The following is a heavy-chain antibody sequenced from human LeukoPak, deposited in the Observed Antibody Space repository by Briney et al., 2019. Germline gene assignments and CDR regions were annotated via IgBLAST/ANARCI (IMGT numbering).Heavy chain of an antibody. CDR1: GASISSYN. D-gene: IGHD3-16*01. Sequence: PSETLSLTCTVPGASISSYNWNWIRQPPGKGLEWIGYISESGSTNYNSSLENRVTLSLDTSKNEISLNLRSATVADTAVYYCARQDALGKFPPPFYMDVWGKGTTVIVS. CDR2: ISESGST. V-gene: IGHV4-59*08. J-gene: IGHJ6*03. CDR3: ARQDALGKFPPPFYMDV.